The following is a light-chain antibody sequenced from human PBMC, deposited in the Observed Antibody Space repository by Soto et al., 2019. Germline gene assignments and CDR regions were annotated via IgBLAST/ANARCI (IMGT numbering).Light chain of an antibody. Sequence: DIQMTQSPSTLSASVGDRVTISCRASQSISQWLAWYQQRPGKAPKLLIYDATSLEGGVSSRFGGSGSGTEFTLTINSLQPDDLATYYCLQHKSYPITFGQGTRLEIK. J-gene: IGKJ5*01. CDR1: QSISQW. CDR3: LQHKSYPIT. V-gene: IGKV1-5*01. CDR2: DAT.